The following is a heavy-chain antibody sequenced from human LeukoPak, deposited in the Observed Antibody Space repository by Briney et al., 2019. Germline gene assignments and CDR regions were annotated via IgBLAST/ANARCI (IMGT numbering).Heavy chain of an antibody. Sequence: ASVKVSCKASGYTLTSYGISWVRQAPGQGLEWMGWISAYNGNTNYAQKLQGRVTMTTDTSTSTAYMELRSLRSDDTAVYYCARPYGSGSHYYYYYMDVWGKGTTVTISS. CDR1: GYTLTSYG. V-gene: IGHV1-18*01. D-gene: IGHD3-10*01. CDR2: ISAYNGNT. CDR3: ARPYGSGSHYYYYYMDV. J-gene: IGHJ6*03.